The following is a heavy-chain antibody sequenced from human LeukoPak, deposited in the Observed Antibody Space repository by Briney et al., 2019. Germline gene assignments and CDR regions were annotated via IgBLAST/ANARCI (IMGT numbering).Heavy chain of an antibody. CDR2: IIPIFGTA. CDR1: GGTFSSYA. Sequence: SVKVSCKASGGTFSSYAISWVRQAPGQGLEWMGGIIPIFGTANYAQKFQGRVTITADESTSTAYTELSSLRSEDTAVYYCAGGGQWRYYFDYWGQGTLVTVSP. D-gene: IGHD6-19*01. J-gene: IGHJ4*02. CDR3: AGGGQWRYYFDY. V-gene: IGHV1-69*13.